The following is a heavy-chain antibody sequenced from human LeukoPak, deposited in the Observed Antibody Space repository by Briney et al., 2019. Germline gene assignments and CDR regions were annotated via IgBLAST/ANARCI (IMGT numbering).Heavy chain of an antibody. V-gene: IGHV3-30*18. D-gene: IGHD5-24*01. Sequence: GGSLRLSCAASGFTFSAYGMHWVRQAPGKGLEWVASILYDGSKKYYGDSVKGRFSIYRDNSNYTLYLQMNRLRAEDTAVFYCANFDGNSQAFHIWGQGTLATVSS. CDR1: GFTFSAYG. CDR2: ILYDGSKK. CDR3: ANFDGNSQAFHI. J-gene: IGHJ3*02.